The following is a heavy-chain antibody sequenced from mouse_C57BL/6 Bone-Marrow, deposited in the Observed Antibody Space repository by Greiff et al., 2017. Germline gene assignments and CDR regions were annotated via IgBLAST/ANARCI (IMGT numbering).Heavy chain of an antibody. CDR3: ASRDYYGSSFDY. D-gene: IGHD1-1*01. Sequence: VQRVESGAELARPGASVKLSCKASGYTFTSYGISWVKQRTGQGLEWIGEIYPRSGNTYYNEKFKGKATLTADKSSSTAYMELRSLTSEDSAVYFCASRDYYGSSFDYWGQGTTLTVSS. J-gene: IGHJ2*01. V-gene: IGHV1-81*01. CDR2: IYPRSGNT. CDR1: GYTFTSYG.